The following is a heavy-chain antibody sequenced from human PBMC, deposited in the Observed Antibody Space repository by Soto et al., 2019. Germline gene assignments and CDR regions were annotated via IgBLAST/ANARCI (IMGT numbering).Heavy chain of an antibody. CDR1: GSRFSYYY. V-gene: IGHV1-2*02. D-gene: IGHD3-16*01. CDR3: ARDGRTTRFGWKHEHWFDT. J-gene: IGHJ5*02. Sequence: GXSVQVWCXASGSRFSYYYEHSVRQAPGQGLQWMAWINPVSGGTNYAQKFQGRVTMTGDTSTSTVYLELTGLRHDDTAVYYCARDGRTTRFGWKHEHWFDTWGQGTLVTVSS. CDR2: INPVSGGT.